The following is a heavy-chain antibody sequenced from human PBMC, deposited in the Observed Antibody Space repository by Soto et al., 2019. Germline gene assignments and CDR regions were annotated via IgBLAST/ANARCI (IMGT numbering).Heavy chain of an antibody. CDR2: ISAYNGNI. D-gene: IGHD5-18*01. CDR1: GYTFTSYA. CDR3: ARHGGYSYEDYFDY. V-gene: IGHV1-18*01. Sequence: QVQLVQSGAEVKKPGASVKVSCKSSGYTFTSYAISWVRQAPGQGLEWMGWISAYNGNINYAQKHQGRFTMTTDTSTSTDYMELRSLRSDDTAVYYCARHGGYSYEDYFDYWGQGTLVTVSS. J-gene: IGHJ4*02.